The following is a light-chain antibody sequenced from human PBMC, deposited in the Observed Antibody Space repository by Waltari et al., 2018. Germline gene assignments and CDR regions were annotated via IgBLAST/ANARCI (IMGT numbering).Light chain of an antibody. J-gene: IGKJ1*01. Sequence: EIVLTQSPGTLSLSPGERATLSCRASLSDSSTYLAWYQQKPGQAPRLLLYGASSRATGIPDRFSGSGSGTDFTLTISRLEPEDSAVYYCQQFWTFGQGTKVEIK. CDR1: LSDSSTY. CDR2: GAS. CDR3: QQFWT. V-gene: IGKV3-20*01.